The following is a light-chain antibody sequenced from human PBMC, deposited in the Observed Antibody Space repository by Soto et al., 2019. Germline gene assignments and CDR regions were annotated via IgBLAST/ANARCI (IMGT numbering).Light chain of an antibody. Sequence: DIVLTQSPARLSLSPGERATLSCRASQSVXSYFGWYKQKPGQAPRILIXDASNRATGIPARFIGSGSGKDFTLTISSLEPEEFAVYYCQQRSNWPPWTFGQGTKVDIK. V-gene: IGKV3-11*01. J-gene: IGKJ1*01. CDR1: QSVXSY. CDR3: QQRSNWPPWT. CDR2: DAS.